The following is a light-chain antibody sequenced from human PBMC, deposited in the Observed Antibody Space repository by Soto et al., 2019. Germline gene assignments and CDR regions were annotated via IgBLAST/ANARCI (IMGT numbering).Light chain of an antibody. Sequence: QSALTQPRSVSGSPGQSVTISCTGTSSDVGGYNHVSWYQQHPGKAPNIMIYDVSKRPSGVPDRFSGSKSGNTASLTISGLQAEDEADYYCCSYAGSIYVFGTGTKLTVL. V-gene: IGLV2-11*01. CDR1: SSDVGGYNH. CDR3: CSYAGSIYV. J-gene: IGLJ1*01. CDR2: DVS.